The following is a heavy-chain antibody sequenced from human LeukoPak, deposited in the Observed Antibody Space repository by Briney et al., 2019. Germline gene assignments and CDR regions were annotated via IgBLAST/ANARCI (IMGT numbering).Heavy chain of an antibody. D-gene: IGHD4-17*01. CDR1: GSIFTPYA. CDR3: VKDIYGDYGGMDY. J-gene: IGHJ4*02. V-gene: IGHV3-23*01. Sequence: GWSLRLSCAASGSIFTPYAMSWVHQAPGKGLEWVSSVSGNVGSTYYADSVKGRFTISRDTSKKTLYLQMNSLRAEDTAVYYCVKDIYGDYGGMDYWGQGTLVTVSS. CDR2: VSGNVGST.